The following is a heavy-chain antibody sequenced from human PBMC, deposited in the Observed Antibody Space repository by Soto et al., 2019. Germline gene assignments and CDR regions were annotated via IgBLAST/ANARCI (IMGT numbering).Heavy chain of an antibody. CDR1: GYTFTGYY. Sequence: QVQLVQSGAEVKKPGASVKVSCKASGYTFTGYYMHWVRQAPGQGLEWMGWINPNSGGTNYAQKVQGWVTMTRDTSISTAYMELSRLRSDDTAVYYCARAYYYGSGQYYYGMDVWGQGTTVTVSS. J-gene: IGHJ6*02. CDR3: ARAYYYGSGQYYYGMDV. D-gene: IGHD3-10*01. CDR2: INPNSGGT. V-gene: IGHV1-2*04.